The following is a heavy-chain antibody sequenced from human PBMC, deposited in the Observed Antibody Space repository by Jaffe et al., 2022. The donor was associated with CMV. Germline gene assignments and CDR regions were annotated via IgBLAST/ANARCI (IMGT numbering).Heavy chain of an antibody. D-gene: IGHD2-15*01. V-gene: IGHV4-59*08. Sequence: QVQLQESGPGLVKPSETLSLTCTVSGGSISSYYWSWIRQPPGKGLEWIGYIYYSGSTNYNPSLKSRVTISVDTSKNQFSLKLSSVTAADTAVYYCARQNVVVVAATDWFDPWGQGTLVTVSS. CDR3: ARQNVVVVAATDWFDP. CDR1: GGSISSYY. CDR2: IYYSGST. J-gene: IGHJ5*02.